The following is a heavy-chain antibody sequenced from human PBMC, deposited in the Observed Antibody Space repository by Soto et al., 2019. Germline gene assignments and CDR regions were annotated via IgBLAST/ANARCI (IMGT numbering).Heavy chain of an antibody. Sequence: QVQLVQSGAEVKKPGSSVKVSCKASGGTFRSYTISWVRQATGQGLEWMGGITPIFGTANYAQKIQGRVTIRADESTSTAYMELSSLRSGDTAFYYWAREGGAPGAFDYWGQGTLVTVSS. CDR1: GGTFRSYT. CDR2: ITPIFGTA. CDR3: AREGGAPGAFDY. J-gene: IGHJ4*02. D-gene: IGHD2-8*02. V-gene: IGHV1-69*01.